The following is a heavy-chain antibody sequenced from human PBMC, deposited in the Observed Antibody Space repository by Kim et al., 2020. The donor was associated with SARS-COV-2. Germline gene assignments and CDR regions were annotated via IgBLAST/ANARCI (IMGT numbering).Heavy chain of an antibody. CDR3: ARGYGSGRPYPWGY. Sequence: SETLSLTCTVSGGSISSGGYYWSWIRQHPGKGLEWIGYVYYTGGTNYNPSLKSRLTISVDTSKNHFSLKLSSVTAADTAVYYCARGYGSGRPYPWGYWG. CDR1: GGSISSGGYY. CDR2: VYYTGGT. D-gene: IGHD3-10*01. J-gene: IGHJ4*01. V-gene: IGHV4-31*03.